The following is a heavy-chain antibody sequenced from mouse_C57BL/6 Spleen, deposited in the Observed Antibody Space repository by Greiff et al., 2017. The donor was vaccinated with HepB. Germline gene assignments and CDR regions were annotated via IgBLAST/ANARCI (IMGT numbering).Heavy chain of an antibody. J-gene: IGHJ1*03. CDR1: GFTFSDYG. D-gene: IGHD1-1*01. V-gene: IGHV5-17*01. CDR2: ISSGSSTI. Sequence: DVQLVESGGGLVKPGGSLKLSCAASGFTFSDYGMHWVRQAPEKGLEWVAYISSGSSTIYYADTVKGRFTISRDNAKNTLFLQMTSLRSEDTAMYYCAREITTVVAHWYFDVWGTGTTVTVSS. CDR3: AREITTVVAHWYFDV.